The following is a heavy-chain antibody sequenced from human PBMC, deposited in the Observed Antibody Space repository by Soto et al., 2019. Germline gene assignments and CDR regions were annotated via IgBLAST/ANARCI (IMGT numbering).Heavy chain of an antibody. CDR2: IYYSGRT. CDR3: ARLHGYCISSSCHGHYAMDV. CDR1: SAPVSSSTYT. D-gene: IGHD2-2*01. V-gene: IGHV4-39*01. Sequence: QLQLQESGPGLVKPSETLSLTCTVSSAPVSSSTYTWGWIRQPPGKGLEWIGSIYYSGRTFYNPSPNIRVTVSVDTSKNQFSLKVTSVTAADTAVYYCARLHGYCISSSCHGHYAMDVWGQGTTVTVSS. J-gene: IGHJ6*02.